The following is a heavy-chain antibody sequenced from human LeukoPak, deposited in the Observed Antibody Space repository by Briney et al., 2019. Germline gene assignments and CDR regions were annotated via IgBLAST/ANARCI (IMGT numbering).Heavy chain of an antibody. V-gene: IGHV4-59*01. Sequence: PSETLSLTCTVSGGSISSYYWSWIRQPPGKELEWIGYIYYSGSTNYNPSLKSRVTISVDTSKNQFSLKLSSVTAADTAVYYCARDAGYSYGSWGQGTLVTVSS. J-gene: IGHJ4*02. CDR3: ARDAGYSYGS. CDR1: GGSISSYY. CDR2: IYYSGST. D-gene: IGHD5-18*01.